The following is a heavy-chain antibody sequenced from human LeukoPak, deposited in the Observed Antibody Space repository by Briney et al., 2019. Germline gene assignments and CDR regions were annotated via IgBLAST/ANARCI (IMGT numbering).Heavy chain of an antibody. V-gene: IGHV1-18*01. CDR2: ISAYNGNT. Sequence: ASVTVSCKASGYTFTSYGISWVRQAPGQGLEWMGCISAYNGNTNYAQKLQGRVTMTTDTSTSTAYMELRSLRSDDTAVYYCARGRRQLERQIYWFDPWGQGTLVTVSS. D-gene: IGHD1-1*01. CDR3: ARGRRQLERQIYWFDP. CDR1: GYTFTSYG. J-gene: IGHJ5*02.